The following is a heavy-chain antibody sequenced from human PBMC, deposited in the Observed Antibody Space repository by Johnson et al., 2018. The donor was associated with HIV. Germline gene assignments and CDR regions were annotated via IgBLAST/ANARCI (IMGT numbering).Heavy chain of an antibody. D-gene: IGHD3-22*01. Sequence: VQLVESGGGLVQPGGSLRLSCAASGFTFSDYYMSWIRQAPGKGLEWVSYISSSGSTIYYADSVKGRFTISRDNSKNTLYLQMNSLRAEEPAVYYCAKASNYYDSSRHAVDIWGQGTMVTVSS. J-gene: IGHJ3*02. CDR1: GFTFSDYY. V-gene: IGHV3-11*04. CDR2: ISSSGSTI. CDR3: AKASNYYDSSRHAVDI.